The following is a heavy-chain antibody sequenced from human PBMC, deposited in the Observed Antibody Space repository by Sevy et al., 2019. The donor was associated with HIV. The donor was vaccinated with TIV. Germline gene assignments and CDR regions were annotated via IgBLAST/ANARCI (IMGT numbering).Heavy chain of an antibody. V-gene: IGHV3-33*07. Sequence: GGSLRLSCEASGFSFSSYGMYWVRQAPGKGLEWVATIWYDGSNKYYGDSVKGRFTISRDNSKNTLFLLMNSLRAEDTAVYYCARSYSNYLSRGQGTLVTVSS. D-gene: IGHD4-4*01. CDR2: IWYDGSNK. CDR1: GFSFSSYG. J-gene: IGHJ4*02. CDR3: ARSYSNYLS.